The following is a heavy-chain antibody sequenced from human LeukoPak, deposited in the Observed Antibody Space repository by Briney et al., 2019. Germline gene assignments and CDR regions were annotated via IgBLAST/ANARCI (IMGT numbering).Heavy chain of an antibody. CDR2: ISSSSSYI. D-gene: IGHD4-11*01. J-gene: IGHJ4*02. CDR1: GFTFSSYS. CDR3: ARGTPTTRDFDS. V-gene: IGHV3-21*01. Sequence: GGSLRLSCAASGFTFSSYSMNWVRQAPGKVLEWVSSISSSSSYIYYADSVKGRFTISRDNAKNSLYLQMNSLRAEDTALYYCARGTPTTRDFDSWGQGTLVTVSS.